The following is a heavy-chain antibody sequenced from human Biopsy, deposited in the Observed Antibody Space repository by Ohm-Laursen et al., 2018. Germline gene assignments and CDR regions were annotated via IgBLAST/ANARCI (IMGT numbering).Heavy chain of an antibody. Sequence: TLSLTCTVSGDSISGGGYYWSWIRQHPGKGLEWIGYIHYMGSTNYNPSLKSRVTISVGTSKNQFSLRLTSVTAADTAVYYCARDYGSGSLFDPWGQGTLVTVSS. V-gene: IGHV4-31*03. CDR2: IHYMGST. CDR3: ARDYGSGSLFDP. CDR1: GDSISGGGYY. J-gene: IGHJ5*02. D-gene: IGHD2-15*01.